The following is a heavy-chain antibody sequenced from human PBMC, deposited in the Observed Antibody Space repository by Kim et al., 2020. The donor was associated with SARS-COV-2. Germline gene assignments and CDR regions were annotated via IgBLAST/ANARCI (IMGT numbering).Heavy chain of an antibody. J-gene: IGHJ6*02. D-gene: IGHD5-12*01. Sequence: SETLSLTCTVSGGSISSSSYYWGWIRQPPGKGLEWIGSIYYSGSTYYNPSLKSRVTISVDTSKNQFSLKLSSVTAADTAVYYCARERWVKYSGYERYYYYGMDVWGQGTTVTVSS. V-gene: IGHV4-39*07. CDR1: GGSISSSSYY. CDR3: ARERWVKYSGYERYYYYGMDV. CDR2: IYYSGST.